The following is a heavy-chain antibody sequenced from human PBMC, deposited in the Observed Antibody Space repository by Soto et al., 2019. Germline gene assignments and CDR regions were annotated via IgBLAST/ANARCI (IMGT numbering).Heavy chain of an antibody. D-gene: IGHD1-1*01. J-gene: IGHJ4*02. CDR2: FDPEDGET. CDR3: ASGGTRWLHSPFDY. V-gene: IGHV1-24*01. Sequence: QVQLVQSGAEVKKPGASVKVSCKVSGHTLTELSMHWVRQAPGKGLEWMGGFDPEDGETISAQKLQGGVTMTADTSTDSTYVELRSLRSEDAAVYYCASGGTRWLHSPFDYWGQGTLVTVSS. CDR1: GHTLTELS.